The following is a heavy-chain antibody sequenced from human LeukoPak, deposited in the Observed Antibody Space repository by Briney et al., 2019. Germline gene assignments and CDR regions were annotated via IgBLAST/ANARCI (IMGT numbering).Heavy chain of an antibody. V-gene: IGHV1-2*04. CDR2: INPNSGGT. Sequence: GASVTVSCKASGYTFTGYYMHWVRQAPGQGLEWMGWINPNSGGTNYAQKFQGWVTMTRDTSISTAYMELSGLRSDDTAVYYCARGSYDYVWGSYRQSSYYFDYWGQGTLVTVSS. CDR3: ARGSYDYVWGSYRQSSYYFDY. J-gene: IGHJ4*02. CDR1: GYTFTGYY. D-gene: IGHD3-16*02.